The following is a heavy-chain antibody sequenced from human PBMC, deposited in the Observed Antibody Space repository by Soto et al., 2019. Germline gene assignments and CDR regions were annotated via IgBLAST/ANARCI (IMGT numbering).Heavy chain of an antibody. V-gene: IGHV3-23*01. D-gene: IGHD1-20*01. CDR2: ITGSGDYT. CDR1: GFTFSIYN. Sequence: EVQLLESGGGLVQPGGSLRLSCVASGFTFSIYNMNWVRQAPGKGLEWVSVITGSGDYTNYADSVKGRFTISRDYSKNTLYLQMNSLRAEDTAVYFCARRITSAFHYWGQATLVTVSS. J-gene: IGHJ4*02. CDR3: ARRITSAFHY.